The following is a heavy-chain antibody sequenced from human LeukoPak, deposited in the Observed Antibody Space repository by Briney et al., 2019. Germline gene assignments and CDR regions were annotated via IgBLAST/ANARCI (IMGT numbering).Heavy chain of an antibody. Sequence: GESLKISCKGSGYGFTDYWIGWVRQMPGKGLEWMGIIYPGDSDTRYSPSFQGQVTISADKSINTAYLQWSSLKASDTAMYYCARGYQLLWIYFDFGGQGTLVPVSS. D-gene: IGHD1-7*01. CDR2: IYPGDSDT. V-gene: IGHV5-51*01. J-gene: IGHJ4*02. CDR3: ARGYQLLWIYFDF. CDR1: GYGFTDYW.